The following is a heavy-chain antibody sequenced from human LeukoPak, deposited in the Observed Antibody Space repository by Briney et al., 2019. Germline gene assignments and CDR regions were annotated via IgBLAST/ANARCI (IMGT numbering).Heavy chain of an antibody. J-gene: IGHJ4*02. CDR1: GGSISSYY. CDR3: ARDAYDSSGYSFDY. Sequence: PSETLSLTCTVSGGSISSYYWSWIRQPPGKGLEWIGEIYHSGNTNYNPSLKSRVTISVDKSMNQFSLKLSSVTAADTAVYYCARDAYDSSGYSFDYWGQGTLVTVSS. D-gene: IGHD3-22*01. CDR2: IYHSGNT. V-gene: IGHV4-59*12.